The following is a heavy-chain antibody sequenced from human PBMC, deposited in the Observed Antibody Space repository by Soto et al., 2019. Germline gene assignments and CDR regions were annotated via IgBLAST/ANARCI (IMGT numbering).Heavy chain of an antibody. D-gene: IGHD5-12*01. Sequence: SLKVSCKASGGTFSSYTISWVRQAPGQGLEWMGRIVPILGIANYAQKFQGRVTITADKSTSTAYMELSSLRSEDTAVYYAARGREYSGYAPWGQGTRVTVSX. CDR2: IVPILGIA. CDR1: GGTFSSYT. J-gene: IGHJ5*02. V-gene: IGHV1-69*02. CDR3: ARGREYSGYAP.